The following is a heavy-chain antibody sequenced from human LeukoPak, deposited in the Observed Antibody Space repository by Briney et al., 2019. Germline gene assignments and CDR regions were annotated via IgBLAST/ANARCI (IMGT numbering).Heavy chain of an antibody. CDR3: ARDLGGGAFDY. CDR1: GFTFSSYS. J-gene: IGHJ4*02. CDR2: ISSSSSYI. V-gene: IGHV3-21*01. Sequence: GGSLRLSCAVSGFTFSSYSTNWVRQAPGKGLEWVSSISSSSSYIYYADSVKGRFTISRDNAKNSLYLQMNSLRAEDTAVYYCARDLGGGAFDYWGQGTLVTVSS. D-gene: IGHD3-16*01.